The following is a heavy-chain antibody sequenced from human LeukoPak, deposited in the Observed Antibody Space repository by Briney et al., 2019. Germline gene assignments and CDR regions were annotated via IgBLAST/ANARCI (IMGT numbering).Heavy chain of an antibody. Sequence: SETLSLTCSVSGDSIIGYYWGWIRQPPGKGLEWIGNIYYTGNTYYNSSLKSRVTISVDKSKTQFSLKLSSVTAADTAVYYCARDKWEPRYAFDIWGQGTMVTVSS. J-gene: IGHJ3*02. D-gene: IGHD1-26*01. CDR2: IYYTGNT. V-gene: IGHV4-39*07. CDR3: ARDKWEPRYAFDI. CDR1: GDSIIGYY.